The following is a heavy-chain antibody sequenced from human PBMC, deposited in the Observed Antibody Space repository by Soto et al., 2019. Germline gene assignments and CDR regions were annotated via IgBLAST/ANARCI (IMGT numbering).Heavy chain of an antibody. CDR1: GFTFSSYG. Sequence: GGSLRLSCAASGFTFSSYGMHWVRQAPGKGLEWVAVISYDGSNKYYADSVKGRFTISRDNSKNTLYLQMNSLRAEDTAVYYCAKEEARLGYCSSTSCYEGPQYYYYYGMDVWGQGTTVTVSS. D-gene: IGHD2-2*01. J-gene: IGHJ6*02. CDR2: ISYDGSNK. CDR3: AKEEARLGYCSSTSCYEGPQYYYYYGMDV. V-gene: IGHV3-30*18.